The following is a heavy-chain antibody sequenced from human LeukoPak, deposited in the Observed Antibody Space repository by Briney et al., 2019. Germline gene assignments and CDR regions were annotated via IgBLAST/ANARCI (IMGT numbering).Heavy chain of an antibody. D-gene: IGHD2-2*01. J-gene: IGHJ6*02. CDR1: GFTVSNNY. V-gene: IGHV3-66*01. CDR2: TYSDGTT. CDR3: ARYQLPFLMDV. Sequence: GGSLRLSCAASGFTVSNNYMSWVRQPPGRGLECVSVTYSDGTTYYADSVKGRFTISRDNSKNTLYLQMNTLRAEDTAVYYCARYQLPFLMDVWGQGTTVTVSS.